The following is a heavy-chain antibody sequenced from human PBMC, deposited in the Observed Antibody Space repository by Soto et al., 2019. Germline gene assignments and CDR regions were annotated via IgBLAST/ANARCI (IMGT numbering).Heavy chain of an antibody. CDR1: GFTFSNAW. CDR3: TTDSYITSIIVRFDY. CDR2: VKSKTDGGTT. D-gene: IGHD3-22*01. J-gene: IGHJ4*01. V-gene: IGHV3-15*07. Sequence: GGSLRLSCAASGFTFSNAWINWVRQTPGKGLEWVGRVKSKTDGGTTDFAAPVKGRFAISRDDSKNMVYLEMNSLRTEDTAIYYCTTDSYITSIIVRFDYWGHGTLVTVSS.